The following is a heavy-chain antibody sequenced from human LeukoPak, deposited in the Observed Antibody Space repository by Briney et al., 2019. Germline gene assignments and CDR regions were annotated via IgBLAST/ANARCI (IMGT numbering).Heavy chain of an antibody. Sequence: PAASVKVSCKAFGYTFTSYDINWVRQATGQGLEWMGWMNPNSGNTGYAQKFQGRVTMTRNTSISTAYMELSSLRSEDTAVYYCARGGEYQLLIYSYWGQGTLVTVSS. J-gene: IGHJ4*02. CDR2: MNPNSGNT. D-gene: IGHD2-2*01. CDR3: ARGGEYQLLIYSY. V-gene: IGHV1-8*01. CDR1: GYTFTSYD.